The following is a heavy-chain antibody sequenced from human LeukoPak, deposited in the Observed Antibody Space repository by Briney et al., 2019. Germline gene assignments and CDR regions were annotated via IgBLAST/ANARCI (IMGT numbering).Heavy chain of an antibody. CDR1: GGSISSYY. J-gene: IGHJ6*03. V-gene: IGHV4-4*07. D-gene: IGHD2-8*01. Sequence: SETLSLTCTVSGGSISSYYCSWTRQPAGKGLEWIGRIYTSGSTNYNPSLKSRVTMSVDTSKNQFSLKLSSVTAADTAVYYYARLSGHYLRMSQVTDMDVWGKGTTVTVSS. CDR3: ARLSGHYLRMSQVTDMDV. CDR2: IYTSGST.